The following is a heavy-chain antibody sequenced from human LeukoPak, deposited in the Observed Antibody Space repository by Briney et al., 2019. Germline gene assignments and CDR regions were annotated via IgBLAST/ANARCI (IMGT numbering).Heavy chain of an antibody. J-gene: IGHJ4*02. CDR1: GGSISGSTYY. CDR3: ASYSGTYAYYGY. CDR2: IYTSGST. Sequence: PSETLSLTCTVSGGSISGSTYYWGWIRQPPGKGLEWIGRIYTSGSTNYNPSLKSRVTMSVDTSKNQFSLKLSSVTAADTAVYYCASYSGTYAYYGYWGQGTLVTVSS. D-gene: IGHD1-26*01. V-gene: IGHV4-61*05.